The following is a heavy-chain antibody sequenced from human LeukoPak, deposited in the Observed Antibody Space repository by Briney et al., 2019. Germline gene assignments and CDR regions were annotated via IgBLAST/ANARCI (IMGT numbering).Heavy chain of an antibody. CDR1: GVSFSNYW. CDR3: ARDVRYGDYEPY. CDR2: INPDGRTI. J-gene: IGHJ4*02. V-gene: IGHV3-74*03. Sequence: GASLMLSCAASGVSFSNYWMHWGGHDPGLGPVWVSRINPDGRTITYADSVVGRITISRDNAKNTLYLQMNSLRAEDTAVYYCARDVRYGDYEPYWGQGTLVTVSS. D-gene: IGHD4-17*01.